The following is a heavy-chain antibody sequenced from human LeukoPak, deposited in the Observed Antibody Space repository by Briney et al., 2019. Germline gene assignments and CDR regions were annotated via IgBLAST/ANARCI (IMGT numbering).Heavy chain of an antibody. D-gene: IGHD6-19*01. V-gene: IGHV1-18*01. CDR3: ARGHSSGWYGGEFEP. CDR1: GYTFTSYG. J-gene: IGHJ5*02. CDR2: ISAYNGNT. Sequence: ASVKVSCTASGYTFTSYGISWVRQAPGQGLEWMGWISAYNGNTIYAQKLQGRVTMTTDTSTSTAYMELRSLRSDDTAVYYCARGHSSGWYGGEFEPWGQGTLVTVSS.